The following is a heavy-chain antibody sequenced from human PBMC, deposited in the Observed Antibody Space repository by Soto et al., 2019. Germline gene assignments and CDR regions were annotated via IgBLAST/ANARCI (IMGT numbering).Heavy chain of an antibody. J-gene: IGHJ4*02. CDR2: IYPGDSEI. D-gene: IGHD3-16*01. CDR3: SRMQYSYGQLDYFDY. CDR1: GYNFGNYW. V-gene: IGHV5-51*01. Sequence: GESLKISCKGSGYNFGNYWIGWVRQMPGKGLEWMGIIYPGDSEIRYRPSFQGQVTISADKSISTAYLQWSSLKASDTALYFCSRMQYSYGQLDYFDYWGQGTQVTVS.